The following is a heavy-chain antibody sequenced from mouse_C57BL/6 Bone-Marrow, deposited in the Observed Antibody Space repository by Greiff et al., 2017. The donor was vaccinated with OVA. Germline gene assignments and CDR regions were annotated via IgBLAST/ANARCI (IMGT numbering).Heavy chain of an antibody. J-gene: IGHJ1*03. Sequence: QLQQSGPELVKPGASVKISCKASGYTFTDYYINWVKQRPGQGLEWIGWIFPGSGSTYYNEKFKGKATLTVDKSSSTAYMLLSSLTSEDSAVYFCARSYYGSRGYFDVWGTGTTVTVAS. CDR2: IFPGSGST. D-gene: IGHD1-1*01. CDR3: ARSYYGSRGYFDV. CDR1: GYTFTDYY. V-gene: IGHV1-75*01.